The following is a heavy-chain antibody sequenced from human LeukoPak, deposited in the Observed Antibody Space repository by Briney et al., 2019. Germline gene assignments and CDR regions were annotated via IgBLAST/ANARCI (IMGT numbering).Heavy chain of an antibody. D-gene: IGHD2-21*01. Sequence: PSETLSLTCGVSGGSISSSNWWSWVRQTPEKGLEWIGEIYHSGSTNYNPSLKSRVTISVDTSKNQFSLKLSSVTAADTAVYYCARGRYSAFDYWGQGTLVTVSS. CDR1: GGSISSSNW. CDR3: ARGRYSAFDY. CDR2: IYHSGST. J-gene: IGHJ4*02. V-gene: IGHV4-4*02.